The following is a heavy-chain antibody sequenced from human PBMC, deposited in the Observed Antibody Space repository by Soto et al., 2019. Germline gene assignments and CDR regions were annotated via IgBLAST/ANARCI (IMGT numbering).Heavy chain of an antibody. CDR2: ISSSSSSI. CDR3: ARSDRFGD. CDR1: GFTFSSYS. Sequence: EVQLVESGGGLVQPGGSLRLSCGASGFTFSSYSMNWVRQAPGKGLEWVSYISSSSSSIYYADSVKGRFTISRDNAKNSVYLQMNSLRAEDTAVYYCARSDRFGDWGQGTLVTVSS. V-gene: IGHV3-48*01. J-gene: IGHJ4*02.